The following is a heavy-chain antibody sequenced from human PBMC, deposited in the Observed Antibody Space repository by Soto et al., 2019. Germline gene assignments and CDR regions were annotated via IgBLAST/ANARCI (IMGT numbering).Heavy chain of an antibody. J-gene: IGHJ4*02. V-gene: IGHV3-23*01. CDR2: ISGSGGST. CDR1: GFTFSSYA. D-gene: IGHD3-3*01. CDR3: AKSGGAYYDFWSGYPHLDY. Sequence: GGSLRLSCAASGFTFSSYAMSWVRQAPGKGLEWVSAISGSGGSTYYADSVKGRFTISRDNSKNTLYLQMNSLRAEDTAVYYCAKSGGAYYDFWSGYPHLDYWGQGTLVTVSS.